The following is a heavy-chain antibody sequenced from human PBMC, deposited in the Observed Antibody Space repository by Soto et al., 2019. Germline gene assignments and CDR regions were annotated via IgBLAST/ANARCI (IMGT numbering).Heavy chain of an antibody. V-gene: IGHV1-46*01. Sequence: ASVKVSCKASGYTFTSSYMHWVRQAPGQGLEWMGIINPSGGSTSYAQKFQGRVTMTRDTSTSTVYMELSSLRSEDTAVYYCARDARQGGWYHYYFDYWGQGTLVTVSS. CDR3: ARDARQGGWYHYYFDY. D-gene: IGHD6-19*01. CDR2: INPSGGST. J-gene: IGHJ4*02. CDR1: GYTFTSSY.